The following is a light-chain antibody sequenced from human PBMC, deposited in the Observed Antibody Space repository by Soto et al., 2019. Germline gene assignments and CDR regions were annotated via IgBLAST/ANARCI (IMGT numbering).Light chain of an antibody. CDR3: GGWDYSLSAAV. J-gene: IGLJ2*01. V-gene: IGLV1-51*01. CDR1: SSNIGSNT. CDR2: DNN. Sequence: QSVLTQPPSASGTPGQRVTISCSGSSSNIGSNTVHWYQVLPGTAPKLLIYDNNKRPSGIPDRFSGSKSGTSATLGITGLQTGDEADYYCGGWDYSLSAAVFGGGTKLTVL.